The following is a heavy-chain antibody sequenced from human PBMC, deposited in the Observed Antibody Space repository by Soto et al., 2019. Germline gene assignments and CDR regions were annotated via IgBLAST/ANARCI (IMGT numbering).Heavy chain of an antibody. CDR1: GGTFSSDS. V-gene: IGHV1-69*13. D-gene: IGHD2-15*01. CDR3: ARSGGLDRDFNY. CDR2: IIPMFDTP. J-gene: IGHJ4*02. Sequence: GASVKVSCKASGGTFSSDSFSWVRQAPGQGLEWMGGIIPMFDTPIYAQKFQDRVTITADESTSTAYLQLSSLIFGDTAVYYCARSGGLDRDFNYWGQGSLVTVSS.